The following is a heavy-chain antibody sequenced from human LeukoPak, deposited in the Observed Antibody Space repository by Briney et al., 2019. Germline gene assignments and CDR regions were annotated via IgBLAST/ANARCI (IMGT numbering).Heavy chain of an antibody. CDR1: GFTFSNYE. Sequence: GGSLRLSCAASGFTFSNYEINWVRQALGKGLEWVSYISSSGGSIYYADSVKGRFTISRDNAKNTLYLQMNSLRAEDTAVYYCVGAAADTTPRPWGQGTLVTVSS. D-gene: IGHD6-13*01. CDR3: VGAAADTTPRP. CDR2: ISSSGGSI. V-gene: IGHV3-48*03. J-gene: IGHJ4*02.